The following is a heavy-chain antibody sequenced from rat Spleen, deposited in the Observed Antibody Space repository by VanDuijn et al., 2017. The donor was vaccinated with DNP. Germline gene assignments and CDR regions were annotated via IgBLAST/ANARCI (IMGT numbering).Heavy chain of an antibody. CDR3: ARPYGYNNGGFAY. Sequence: EVQLVESGGDLVQPGRSLKLSCVASGFTFNKYWMTWIRQVPGKGLEWVAAITSSGGSTYYPDSVKGRFTISRDNAKSTLYLHMNSLRSEDMATYYCARPYGYNNGGFAYWGQGTLVTVSS. J-gene: IGHJ3*01. CDR1: GFTFNKYW. CDR2: ITSSGGST. V-gene: IGHV5-31*01. D-gene: IGHD1-10*01.